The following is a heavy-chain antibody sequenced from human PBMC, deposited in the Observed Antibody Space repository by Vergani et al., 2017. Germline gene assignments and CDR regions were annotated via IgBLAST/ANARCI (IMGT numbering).Heavy chain of an antibody. CDR2: ISAYNGKT. D-gene: IGHD3-22*01. CDR3: ARXSTYYYDTPERDDAFDI. CDR1: GYTFTSYG. V-gene: IGHV1-18*04. J-gene: IGHJ3*02. Sequence: QVQLVQSGAEVKKPGASVKVSCKASGYTFTSYGISWVRQAPGQGLEWMGWISAYNGKTNYAQKLQGKVTMTTDTSTSTAYMELRSLRSDETAVYYCARXSTYYYDTPERDDAFDIWGQGTMVTVSS.